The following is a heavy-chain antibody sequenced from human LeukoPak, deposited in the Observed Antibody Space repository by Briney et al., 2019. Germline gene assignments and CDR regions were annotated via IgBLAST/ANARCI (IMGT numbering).Heavy chain of an antibody. J-gene: IGHJ4*02. CDR1: GFTFSSYA. V-gene: IGHV3-23*01. CDR3: AKQGIPSRCIDY. D-gene: IGHD2-15*01. Sequence: GGSLRLSCAASGFTFSSYAMSWVRRAPGKGLEWVSVIVGSADSTYYADSVKGRFTISRDNSKNTLYLQMHSLRAEDTAVYYCAKQGIPSRCIDYCGQPTLATVSS. CDR2: IVGSADST.